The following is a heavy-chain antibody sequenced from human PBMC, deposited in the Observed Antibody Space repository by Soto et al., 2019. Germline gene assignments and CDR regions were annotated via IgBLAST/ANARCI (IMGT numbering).Heavy chain of an antibody. J-gene: IGHJ6*02. D-gene: IGHD3-3*01. V-gene: IGHV4-34*01. Sequence: PSETLSLTCAVYGGSFSGYYWSWIRQPPGKGLEWIGEINHSGSTNYNPSLKSRVTISVDTSKNQFSLKLSSVTAADTAVYYCARRRDLYYYYYGMDVWGQGTTVTVS. CDR1: GGSFSGYY. CDR2: INHSGST. CDR3: ARRRDLYYYYYGMDV.